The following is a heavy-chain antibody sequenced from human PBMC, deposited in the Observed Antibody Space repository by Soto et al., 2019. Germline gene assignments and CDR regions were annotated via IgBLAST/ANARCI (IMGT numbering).Heavy chain of an antibody. CDR3: ARRAAAGRFDY. D-gene: IGHD6-13*01. CDR2: INHSGST. Sequence: SETLSLTCAVYGGSFSCYYWSWIRQPPGKGLEWIGEINHSGSTNYNPSLKSRVTISVDTSKNQFSLKLRSVTAADTAVYYCARRAAAGRFDYWGQGTLVTVS. CDR1: GGSFSCYY. J-gene: IGHJ4*02. V-gene: IGHV4-34*01.